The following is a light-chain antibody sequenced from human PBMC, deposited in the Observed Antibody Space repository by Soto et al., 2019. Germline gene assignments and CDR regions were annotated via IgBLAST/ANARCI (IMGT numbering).Light chain of an antibody. CDR2: GAS. CDR1: QSVRSSF. J-gene: IGKJ3*01. V-gene: IGKV3-20*01. CDR3: QQYCTSPLCT. Sequence: DIVLTQSPGTLSLSPGERATLSCRASQSVRSSFLAWYQQKPGQAPRLLIFGASSRATGIPDRFSGSGSGTDFTLTISRLEPEDFAAYYCQQYCTSPLCTFGPGTKVDI.